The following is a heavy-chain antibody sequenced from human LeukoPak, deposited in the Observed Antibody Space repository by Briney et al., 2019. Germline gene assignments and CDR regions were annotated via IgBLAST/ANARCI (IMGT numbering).Heavy chain of an antibody. Sequence: SETLSLTCAVYGGSFSGYYWSWIRQPPGKGLEWIGEINHSGSTNYNPSLKSRVTISVDTSKNQFSLKLSSVTAAGTAVYYCARKGVPLGYCSGGSCYSSWFDPWGQGTLVTVSS. D-gene: IGHD2-15*01. CDR1: GGSFSGYY. CDR2: INHSGST. CDR3: ARKGVPLGYCSGGSCYSSWFDP. V-gene: IGHV4-34*01. J-gene: IGHJ5*02.